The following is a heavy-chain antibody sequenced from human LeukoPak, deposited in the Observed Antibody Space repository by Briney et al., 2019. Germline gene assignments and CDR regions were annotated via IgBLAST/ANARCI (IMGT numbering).Heavy chain of an antibody. J-gene: IGHJ4*02. Sequence: SETLSLTCAVSGGSISSGGYSWSWIRQPPGKGLEWIGYTYHSGSTYYNPSLKSRVTISVDRSKNQFSLKLSSVTAADTAVYYCARAKYYYGSGSPHFDYWGQGTLVTVSS. V-gene: IGHV4-30-2*01. CDR1: GGSISSGGYS. D-gene: IGHD3-10*01. CDR2: TYHSGST. CDR3: ARAKYYYGSGSPHFDY.